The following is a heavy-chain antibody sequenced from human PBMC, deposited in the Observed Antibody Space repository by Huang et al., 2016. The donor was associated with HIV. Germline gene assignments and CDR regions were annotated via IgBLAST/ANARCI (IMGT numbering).Heavy chain of an antibody. V-gene: IGHV5-51*03. CDR3: ARIASRGGFYFDY. J-gene: IGHJ4*02. Sequence: EVQLVQSGAEVKKSGESLKIPCKGSEYSFTTYWIGWLCQMPGKGMGWGGIISPGDADSRYSPALPGQVTFSVDKSITTAYLQWASLKASDTAMYYCARIASRGGFYFDYWGQGTLVTVSS. CDR2: ISPGDADS. D-gene: IGHD3-16*01. CDR1: EYSFTTYW.